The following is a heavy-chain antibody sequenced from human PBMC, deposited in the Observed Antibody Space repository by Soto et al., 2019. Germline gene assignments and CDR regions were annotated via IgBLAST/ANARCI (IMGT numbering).Heavy chain of an antibody. Sequence: LRLSCAASGFTFTSYAMHWVRQAPGKGLEWVAVISYDGSNKYYADSVKGRFTISRDNSKNTLYLQMNSLRAEDTAVYYCARVQDILTAYLDYWGQGTLVTVSS. CDR2: ISYDGSNK. D-gene: IGHD3-9*01. V-gene: IGHV3-30-3*01. J-gene: IGHJ4*02. CDR3: ARVQDILTAYLDY. CDR1: GFTFTSYA.